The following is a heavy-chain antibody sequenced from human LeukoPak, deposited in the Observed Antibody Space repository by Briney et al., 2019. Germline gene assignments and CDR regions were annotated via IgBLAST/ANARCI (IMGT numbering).Heavy chain of an antibody. D-gene: IGHD1-1*01. J-gene: IGHJ5*02. CDR1: GGSISSYY. V-gene: IGHV4-59*01. CDR3: ARDRLQLQS. Sequence: PSETLSLTFTVSGGSISSYYWSWIRQPPGKGLEWIGYIYYSGSTNYNPSLKSRVTISVDTSKNQFSLKLSSVTAADTAVYYCARDRLQLQSWGQGTLVTVSS. CDR2: IYYSGST.